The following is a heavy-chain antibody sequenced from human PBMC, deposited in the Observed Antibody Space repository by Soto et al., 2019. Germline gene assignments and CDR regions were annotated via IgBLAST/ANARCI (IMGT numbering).Heavy chain of an antibody. CDR2: IHYSGRT. Sequence: SETLSLTCSVSNGSISGFYWTWIRQPPGKILEWIRYIHYSGRTDYNPSLTSRATMSVDTSKNQFSLNLKSITAADTAVYYCVRVGVGIGNHFDSWGRGTLVTVSS. D-gene: IGHD1-26*01. CDR1: NGSISGFY. J-gene: IGHJ4*02. CDR3: VRVGVGIGNHFDS. V-gene: IGHV4-59*12.